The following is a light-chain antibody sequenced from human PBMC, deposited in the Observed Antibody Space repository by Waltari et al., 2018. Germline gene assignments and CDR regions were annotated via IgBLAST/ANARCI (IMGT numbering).Light chain of an antibody. Sequence: DIVMTQSPDSLAVSLGERANIHCKSSQTVLYSSNNKNYLAWYQQKPGQPPKLLIYWASTRESGVPDRFSGSGSGTDFTLTISSLQAEDVAVYYCQQYYITPPTFGQGTKVEIK. CDR1: QTVLYSSNNKNY. CDR3: QQYYITPPT. J-gene: IGKJ1*01. V-gene: IGKV4-1*01. CDR2: WAS.